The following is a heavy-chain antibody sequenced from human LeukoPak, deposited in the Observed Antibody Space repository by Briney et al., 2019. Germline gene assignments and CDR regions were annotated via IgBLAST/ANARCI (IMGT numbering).Heavy chain of an antibody. D-gene: IGHD3-10*01. J-gene: IGHJ3*02. Sequence: SGGSLRLSCATSAFTFRSYGMHWVRQAPDKGLEWVALISYDGSNKYYADSVKGRFTISRDNSKNTLYLQMNSLRTEDTAVYYCATDLGVVRGVDTFDIWGQGTMVTVSS. CDR3: ATDLGVVRGVDTFDI. CDR2: ISYDGSNK. CDR1: AFTFRSYG. V-gene: IGHV3-30*19.